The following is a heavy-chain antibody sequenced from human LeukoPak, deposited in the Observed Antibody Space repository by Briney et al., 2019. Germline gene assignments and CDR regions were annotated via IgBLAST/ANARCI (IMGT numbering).Heavy chain of an antibody. Sequence: GGSLRLSCAASGFTFSGYWMSWVRQAPGKGLEWVANIKQDGSEKYYVDTVKGRFTISRDNAKNSLYLQMNSLRAEDTAVYYCARARVRYAFDIWGQGTMVTVSS. CDR2: IKQDGSEK. D-gene: IGHD3-10*01. J-gene: IGHJ3*02. CDR3: ARARVRYAFDI. CDR1: GFTFSGYW. V-gene: IGHV3-7*01.